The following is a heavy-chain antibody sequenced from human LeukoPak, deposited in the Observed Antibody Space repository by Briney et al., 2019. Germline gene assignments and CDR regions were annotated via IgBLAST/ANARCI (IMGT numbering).Heavy chain of an antibody. J-gene: IGHJ4*02. Sequence: GASVKVSCKSSGYSFAGYHMHWVRQAPGQGLEWMGWVNPNGGDTNYAQKFQGRVTMTRDTSVSTAYMELSGLRSDDTAVYYCARGDDFWSDYNDYWGQGTLVSVSS. CDR3: ARGDDFWSDYNDY. CDR2: VNPNGGDT. CDR1: GYSFAGYH. V-gene: IGHV1-2*02. D-gene: IGHD3-3*01.